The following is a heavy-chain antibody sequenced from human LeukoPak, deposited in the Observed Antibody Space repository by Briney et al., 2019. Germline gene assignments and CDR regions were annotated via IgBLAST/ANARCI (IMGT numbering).Heavy chain of an antibody. CDR1: GYTFTGYD. J-gene: IGHJ3*02. CDR2: MNPNSGNT. CDR3: ARAGIVVVPFDI. D-gene: IGHD2-15*01. Sequence: ASVKVSCKASGYTFTGYDINWVRQATGQGLEWMGWMNPNSGNTGYAQKFQGRVTMTRNTSISTAYIELSSLRSEDTAVYYCARAGIVVVPFDIWGQGTMVTVSS. V-gene: IGHV1-8*01.